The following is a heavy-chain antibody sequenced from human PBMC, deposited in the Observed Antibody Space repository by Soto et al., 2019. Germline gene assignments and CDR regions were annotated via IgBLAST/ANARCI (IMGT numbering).Heavy chain of an antibody. CDR2: MWYDGSNK. D-gene: IGHD1-26*01. CDR3: ASGGTYYYYYGMDV. CDR1: GFTFSSYG. Sequence: GGSLRLSCAASGFTFSSYGMHWVRQAPGKGLEWVAVMWYDGSNKYYADSVKGRFTISRDNSKNTLYLQMNSLRAEDTAVYYCASGGTYYYYYGMDVWGQGTTVTVSS. J-gene: IGHJ6*02. V-gene: IGHV3-33*01.